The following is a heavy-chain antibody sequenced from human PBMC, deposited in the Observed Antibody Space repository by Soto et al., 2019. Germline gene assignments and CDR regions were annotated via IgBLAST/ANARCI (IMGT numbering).Heavy chain of an antibody. CDR1: GFTFSSYG. CDR3: AKVHGVVPAAMPLYYYYGMDV. Sequence: GGSLRLSCAASGFTFSSYGMHWVRQAPGKGLEWVAVISYDGSNKYYADSVKGRFTISRDNSKNTLYLQMNSLRAEDTAVYYCAKVHGVVPAAMPLYYYYGMDVWGQGTTVTVSS. D-gene: IGHD2-2*01. CDR2: ISYDGSNK. V-gene: IGHV3-30*18. J-gene: IGHJ6*02.